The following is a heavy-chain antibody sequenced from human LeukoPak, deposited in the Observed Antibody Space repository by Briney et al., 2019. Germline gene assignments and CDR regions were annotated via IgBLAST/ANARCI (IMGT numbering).Heavy chain of an antibody. J-gene: IGHJ6*03. CDR1: GGSITSGNW. V-gene: IGHV4-4*02. Sequence: SETLSLTCAVSGGSITSGNWWTWVRQSPGKGLEWIGEIHHGGTTNYNPSLKSRVTISVDKSKNQFSLKLNSVTAADTAVYYCAKKDYYYMDVWGKGTTVTVS. CDR3: AKKDYYYMDV. CDR2: IHHGGTT.